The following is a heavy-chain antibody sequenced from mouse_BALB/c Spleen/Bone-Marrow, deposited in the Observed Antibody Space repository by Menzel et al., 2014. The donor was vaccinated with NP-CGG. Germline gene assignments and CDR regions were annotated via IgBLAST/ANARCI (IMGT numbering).Heavy chain of an antibody. CDR2: INPCTGYT. D-gene: IGHD1-2*01. CDR3: ARSPHYYDLDY. V-gene: IGHV1-7*01. CDR1: GYTFTSYW. J-gene: IGHJ2*01. Sequence: QVQLQQPGAELAKPGASVKMSCKASGYTFTSYWMHWVKQRPGQGLEWIGYINPCTGYTEYNQKFKDKATLTADKSSSTAYMQLSSLTSEDSAVYYCARSPHYYDLDYWGQGTTLTVSS.